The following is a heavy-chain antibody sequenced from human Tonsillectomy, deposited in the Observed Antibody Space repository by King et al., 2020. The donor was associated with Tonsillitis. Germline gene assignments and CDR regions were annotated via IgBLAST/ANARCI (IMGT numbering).Heavy chain of an antibody. V-gene: IGHV2-5*02. Sequence: ITLQESGPALVKPPETLTLTCTFSGFSLSSSGVSVGWIRQPPGKALEWLALVYWDDDNRYSPSLKSRLTITKDTSKKQVVLTMTNMEPVDTATYYCTYRNTLAMVRGEAFSRMDVWGQGTMVIVSS. CDR3: TYRNTLAMVRGEAFSRMDV. CDR2: VYWDDDN. J-gene: IGHJ6*02. D-gene: IGHD3-10*01. CDR1: GFSLSSSGVS.